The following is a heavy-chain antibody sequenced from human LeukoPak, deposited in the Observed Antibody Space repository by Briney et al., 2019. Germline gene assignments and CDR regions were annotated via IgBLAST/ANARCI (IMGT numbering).Heavy chain of an antibody. Sequence: PSETLSLTCTVSGASISSHYWSWIRQPPGKGLEWLGYIYYSGSTNYNPSLKSRVTISVDTSKNQFSLKLSSVTAADTAVYYCARQGVRYYYDKGAFDIWGQGTMVTVSS. CDR1: GASISSHY. D-gene: IGHD3-22*01. J-gene: IGHJ3*02. V-gene: IGHV4-59*11. CDR2: IYYSGST. CDR3: ARQGVRYYYDKGAFDI.